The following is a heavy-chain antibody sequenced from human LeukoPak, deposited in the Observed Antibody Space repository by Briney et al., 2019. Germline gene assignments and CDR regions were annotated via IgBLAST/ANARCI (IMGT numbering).Heavy chain of an antibody. CDR3: ARLAGSYPGSPFDY. D-gene: IGHD1-26*01. Sequence: GESLKISCKGSAYRVANYWIGWVRQMPGKGLEWMGIIYPGDSDTRYSPSFEGQVTISADESISTAYLQWSSLKASDSALYYCARLAGSYPGSPFDYWGQGTLVTVSS. V-gene: IGHV5-51*01. J-gene: IGHJ4*02. CDR2: IYPGDSDT. CDR1: AYRVANYW.